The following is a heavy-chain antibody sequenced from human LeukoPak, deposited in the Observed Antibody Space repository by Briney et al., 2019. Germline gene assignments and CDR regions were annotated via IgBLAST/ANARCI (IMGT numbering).Heavy chain of an antibody. J-gene: IGHJ4*02. CDR3: ARRSPNYYFDY. Sequence: SVKGRFTISRDNAKNSLYLRMNSLRAEDTAVYYCARRSPNYYFDYWGQGTSVTVSS. V-gene: IGHV3-21*01.